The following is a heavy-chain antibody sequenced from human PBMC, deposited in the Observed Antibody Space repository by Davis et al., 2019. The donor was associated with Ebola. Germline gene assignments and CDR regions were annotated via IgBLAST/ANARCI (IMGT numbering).Heavy chain of an antibody. V-gene: IGHV1-3*01. CDR2: INAGNGNT. Sequence: AASVKVSCKASGYTFTSYAMHWVRQAPGQRLEWMGWINAGNGNTKYSQKFQGRVTITRDTSASTAYMELSSLRSEDTAVYYCAREVEMAVGGCDYWGQGTLVTVSS. J-gene: IGHJ4*02. D-gene: IGHD5-24*01. CDR3: AREVEMAVGGCDY. CDR1: GYTFTSYA.